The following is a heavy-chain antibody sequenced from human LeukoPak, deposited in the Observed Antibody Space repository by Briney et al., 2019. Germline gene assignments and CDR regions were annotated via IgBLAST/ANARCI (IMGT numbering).Heavy chain of an antibody. CDR2: IYHSGST. CDR1: GGSISSGGYS. Sequence: SETLSLTCAVSGGSISSGGYSWSWIRQPPGKGLEWIGEIYHSGSTNYNPSLKSRVTISVDKSKNQFSLKLSSVTAADTAVYYCARDGDDILTGYFNYWGQGTLVTVSS. D-gene: IGHD3-9*01. CDR3: ARDGDDILTGYFNY. V-gene: IGHV4-30-2*01. J-gene: IGHJ4*02.